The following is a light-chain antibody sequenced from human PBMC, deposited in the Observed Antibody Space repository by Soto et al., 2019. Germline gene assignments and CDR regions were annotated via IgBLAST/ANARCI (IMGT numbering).Light chain of an antibody. V-gene: IGKV3-20*01. CDR2: GAS. CDR3: QQYGYSLT. CDR1: QSISSSY. Sequence: EIVLTQSPGTLSLSPGERATLSCRASQSISSSYLAWYQQKPGQAPRVLIYGASSRATGIPDRFSGSGSGTDFTLTISRLEPEDFAVYYCQQYGYSLTFGGGTKVEIK. J-gene: IGKJ4*01.